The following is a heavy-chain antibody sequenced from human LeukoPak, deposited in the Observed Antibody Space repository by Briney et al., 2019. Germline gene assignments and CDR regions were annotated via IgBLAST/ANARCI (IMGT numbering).Heavy chain of an antibody. CDR1: GFIFSNYA. V-gene: IGHV3-30*04. Sequence: GGSLRLSCAASGFIFSNYAIHWVRQAPGKGLEWVAVISYDGSNKYYADSVKGRFTISRDISKNTLYLQMNSLRAEDTAVYYCARGYCSSISCYVDYWGQGTLVTVSS. CDR3: ARGYCSSISCYVDY. D-gene: IGHD2-2*01. J-gene: IGHJ4*02. CDR2: ISYDGSNK.